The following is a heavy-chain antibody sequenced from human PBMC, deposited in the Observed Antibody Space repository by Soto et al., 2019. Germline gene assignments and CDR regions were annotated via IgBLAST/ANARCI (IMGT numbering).Heavy chain of an antibody. Sequence: SVKVSCKASGGTFSSYTISWVRQAPGQGLEWMGRIIPILGIANYAQKFQGRVTITADKSTSTAYMELSSLRSEDTAVYYCASLGRSSSSWYRDYYYGMDVWGQ. CDR1: GGTFSSYT. D-gene: IGHD6-13*01. J-gene: IGHJ6*02. CDR3: ASLGRSSSSWYRDYYYGMDV. CDR2: IIPILGIA. V-gene: IGHV1-69*02.